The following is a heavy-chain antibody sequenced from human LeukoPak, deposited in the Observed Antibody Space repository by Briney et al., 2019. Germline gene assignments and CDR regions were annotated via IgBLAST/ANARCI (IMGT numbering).Heavy chain of an antibody. Sequence: GGSLGLSCAASGFTVSSNYMSWVRQAPGKGLEWVSVIYSGGRTYYADSVKGRFTISRHNSKNTLYLQMNSLRAEDTALYYCVRSTFIESWGQGTLVTVSS. V-gene: IGHV3-53*01. CDR2: IYSGGRT. CDR1: GFTVSSNY. CDR3: VRSTFIES. J-gene: IGHJ4*02.